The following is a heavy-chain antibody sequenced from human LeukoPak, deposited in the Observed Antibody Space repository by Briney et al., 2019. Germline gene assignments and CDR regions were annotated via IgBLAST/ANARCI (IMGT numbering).Heavy chain of an antibody. V-gene: IGHV4-59*11. CDR1: GGSFTKHQ. J-gene: IGHJ3*02. CDR3: AREGHYYASGSGAFDI. D-gene: IGHD3-10*01. CDR2: IYYTGTT. Sequence: SETLSLTCAVYGGSFTKHQWNWIRQPPGKGLEWIGYIYYTGTTDYNPSLKSRVTMSVDTSKNQFSLKLSSVTTADTAVYYCAREGHYYASGSGAFDIWGQGTMITVSS.